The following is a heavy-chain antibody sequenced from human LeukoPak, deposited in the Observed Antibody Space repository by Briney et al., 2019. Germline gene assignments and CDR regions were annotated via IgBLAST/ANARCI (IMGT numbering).Heavy chain of an antibody. V-gene: IGHV3-23*01. J-gene: IGHJ4*02. Sequence: GGSLRLSCAASGFTFSNNAMSWVRQAPGKGLEWVSATSTSGGSAYYADSVKGRFTISRDNSKNTLYLQMNSLRAEDTAVYYCAKAGIAAAGTQDYWGQGTLVTVSS. CDR1: GFTFSNNA. CDR2: TSTSGGSA. D-gene: IGHD6-13*01. CDR3: AKAGIAAAGTQDY.